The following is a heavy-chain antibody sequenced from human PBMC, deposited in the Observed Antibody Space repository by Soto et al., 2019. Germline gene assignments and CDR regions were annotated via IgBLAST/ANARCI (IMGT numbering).Heavy chain of an antibody. V-gene: IGHV1-18*01. D-gene: IGHD2-8*01. J-gene: IGHJ4*02. CDR3: ARDNGYYGF. Sequence: QIQMVQSGAEVKQPGASVKISCKTSGYTFSSYSINWVRQAPGQGLEWMAWISTTSGNTHYAERVQGRVTVTLDKSARTAFMEMWGLTSDDTAVYFCARDNGYYGFWGQGTLVTVSS. CDR2: ISTTSGNT. CDR1: GYTFSSYS.